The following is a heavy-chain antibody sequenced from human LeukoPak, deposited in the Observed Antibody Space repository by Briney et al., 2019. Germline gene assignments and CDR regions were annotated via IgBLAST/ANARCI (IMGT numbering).Heavy chain of an antibody. V-gene: IGHV4-59*01. D-gene: IGHD2-2*01. CDR1: GGSLSSSY. Sequence: SETLSLTCTVSGGSLSSSYWSWIRQPPGKGLEWIGYIYYSGSTNYNPSLKSRVIMSVDTSKNQFSLMVTSVTAADTAVYYCARGSTSPFGPWGQGALVTVSS. J-gene: IGHJ5*02. CDR2: IYYSGST. CDR3: ARGSTSPFGP.